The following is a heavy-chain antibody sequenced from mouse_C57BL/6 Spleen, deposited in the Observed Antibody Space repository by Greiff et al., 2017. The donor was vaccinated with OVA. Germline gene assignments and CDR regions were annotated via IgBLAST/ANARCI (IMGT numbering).Heavy chain of an antibody. CDR3: ARNYYGSWYAMDY. CDR1: GFTFSDYG. D-gene: IGHD1-1*01. V-gene: IGHV5-17*01. Sequence: VQVVESGGGLVKPGGSLKLSCAASGFTFSDYGMHWVRQAPEKGLEWVAYISSGSSTIYYADTVKGRFTISRDNAKNTLFLQMTSLRSEDTAMYYCARNYYGSWYAMDYWGQGTSVTVSS. J-gene: IGHJ4*01. CDR2: ISSGSSTI.